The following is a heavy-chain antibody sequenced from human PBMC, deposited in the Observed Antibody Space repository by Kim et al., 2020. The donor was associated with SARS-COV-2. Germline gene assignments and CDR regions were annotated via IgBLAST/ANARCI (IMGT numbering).Heavy chain of an antibody. Sequence: SPSFQGQVTISADKSISTAYLQWSSLKASDTAMYYCARSNWNENGIVDYWGQGTLVTVSS. CDR3: ARSNWNENGIVDY. D-gene: IGHD1-1*01. V-gene: IGHV5-51*01. J-gene: IGHJ4*02.